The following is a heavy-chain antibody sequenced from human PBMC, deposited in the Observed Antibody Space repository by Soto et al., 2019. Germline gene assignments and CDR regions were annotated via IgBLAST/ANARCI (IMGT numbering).Heavy chain of an antibody. Sequence: GASVKVSCKASGYTFTGYYMHWVRQAPGQGLEWMGWINPNSGGTNYAQKFQGRVTMTRDTSISTAYMELSRLRSDDTAVYYCACGYSSGWSDLLYYYYGMDVWGQGTTVTVSS. J-gene: IGHJ6*02. CDR2: INPNSGGT. D-gene: IGHD6-19*01. CDR1: GYTFTGYY. V-gene: IGHV1-2*02. CDR3: ACGYSSGWSDLLYYYYGMDV.